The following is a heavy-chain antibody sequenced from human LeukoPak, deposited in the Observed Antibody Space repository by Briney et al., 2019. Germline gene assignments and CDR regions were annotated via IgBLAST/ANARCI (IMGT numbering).Heavy chain of an antibody. D-gene: IGHD1-7*01. Sequence: GGSLRLSCAASGFTFSNYWMSWVRQAPGKGLEWLANIKQDGSEKYYVNSVKGRFTISRDNAKNSLYLQMNSLRAEDTAIYYCAREDDWNYEDYWGQGTLVTVSS. CDR3: AREDDWNYEDY. CDR2: IKQDGSEK. V-gene: IGHV3-7*01. J-gene: IGHJ4*02. CDR1: GFTFSNYW.